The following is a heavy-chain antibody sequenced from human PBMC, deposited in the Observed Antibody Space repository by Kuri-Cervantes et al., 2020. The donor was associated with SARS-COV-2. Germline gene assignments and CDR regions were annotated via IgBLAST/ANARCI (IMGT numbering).Heavy chain of an antibody. Sequence: ASVKVSCKASGYTFTCCGISWVRQAPGQGLEWMGWISAYNGNTNYAQKLQGRVTMTTDTSTSTAYMELRSLRSDDTAVYYCARGRFNWNDGSYYFDYWGQGTLVTVSS. CDR2: ISAYNGNT. CDR3: ARGRFNWNDGSYYFDY. J-gene: IGHJ4*02. CDR1: GYTFTCCG. V-gene: IGHV1-18*01. D-gene: IGHD1-1*01.